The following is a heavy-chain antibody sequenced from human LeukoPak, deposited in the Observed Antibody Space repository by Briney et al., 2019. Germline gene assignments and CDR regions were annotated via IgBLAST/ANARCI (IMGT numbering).Heavy chain of an antibody. Sequence: SETLSLTCTAPGGSISSSSYYWGWIRQPPGKGLEWIGSIYYSGSTYYNPSLKSRVTISVDTSKNQFSLKLSSVTAADTAVYYCARRHSSGWTHYFDYWGQGTLVTVSS. CDR1: GGSISSSSYY. CDR3: ARRHSSGWTHYFDY. V-gene: IGHV4-39*01. CDR2: IYYSGST. D-gene: IGHD6-19*01. J-gene: IGHJ4*02.